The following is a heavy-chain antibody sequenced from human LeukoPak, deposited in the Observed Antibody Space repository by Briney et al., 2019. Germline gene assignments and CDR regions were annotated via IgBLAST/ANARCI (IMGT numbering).Heavy chain of an antibody. J-gene: IGHJ4*02. V-gene: IGHV3-23*01. CDR3: AKDSVGYCSGGSCYY. CDR1: GFIFRSYG. Sequence: GGSLRLSCAASGFIFRSYGMSWVRQAPGKGLEWVSAISGDGDTTYYADSVKGRFTISRDNSKNTLYLQMNSLRAEDTAVYYCAKDSVGYCSGGSCYYWGQGTLVTVSS. CDR2: ISGDGDTT. D-gene: IGHD2-15*01.